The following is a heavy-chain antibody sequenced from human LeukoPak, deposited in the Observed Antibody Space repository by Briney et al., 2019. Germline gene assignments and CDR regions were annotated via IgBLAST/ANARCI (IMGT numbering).Heavy chain of an antibody. V-gene: IGHV1-8*01. CDR3: ARAGSSGYYSDAFDI. J-gene: IGHJ3*02. CDR2: MNPNSGNT. D-gene: IGHD3-22*01. Sequence: GASXKVSCKASGYTFTSYDINWVRQATGQGLEWRGWMNPNSGNTGYAQKFQGRVTMTRNTSISTAYMELSSLRSEDTAVYYCARAGSSGYYSDAFDIWGQGTMVTVSS. CDR1: GYTFTSYD.